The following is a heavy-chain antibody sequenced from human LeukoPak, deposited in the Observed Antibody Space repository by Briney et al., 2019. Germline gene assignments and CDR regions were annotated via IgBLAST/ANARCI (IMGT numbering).Heavy chain of an antibody. V-gene: IGHV4-61*02. J-gene: IGHJ4*02. D-gene: IGHD6-13*01. Sequence: SETLSLTCTVSGGSISSGSYYWSWIRQPAGKGLEWIGRIYTSGSTNYNPSLKSRVTISVDKSKNQFSLKLSSVTAADTAVYYCARGRRGSSSWYGYWGQGSLVTVSS. CDR3: ARGRRGSSSWYGY. CDR2: IYTSGST. CDR1: GGSISSGSYY.